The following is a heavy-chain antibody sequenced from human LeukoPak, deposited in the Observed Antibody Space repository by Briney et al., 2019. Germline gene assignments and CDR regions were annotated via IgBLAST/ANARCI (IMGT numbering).Heavy chain of an antibody. V-gene: IGHV4-59*01. D-gene: IGHD3-10*01. CDR3: ARDQDYYGSGVFDY. CDR2: IYYSGST. CDR1: GGSISSYY. Sequence: SETLSLTCTVSGGSISSYYWSWIRQPPGKGLEWIGYIYYSGSTNYNPSLKRRVTISVDTSKNQFSLKLSSVTAADTAVYYCARDQDYYGSGVFDYWGQGTLVTVSS. J-gene: IGHJ4*02.